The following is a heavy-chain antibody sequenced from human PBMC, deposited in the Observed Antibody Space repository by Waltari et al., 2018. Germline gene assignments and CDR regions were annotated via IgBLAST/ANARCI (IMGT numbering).Heavy chain of an antibody. V-gene: IGHV1-3*01. CDR1: GYTFTSYA. Sequence: QVQLVQSGAEVKKPGASVKVSCKASGYTFTSYAMHWVRQAPGQRLEWMGWINAGNGNTKYSQKFQGRVTITRDTSASTAYMELSSLRSEDTAVYYCARDWGYRGPEGYWGQGTLVTVSS. CDR3: ARDWGYRGPEGY. J-gene: IGHJ4*02. CDR2: INAGNGNT. D-gene: IGHD3-16*01.